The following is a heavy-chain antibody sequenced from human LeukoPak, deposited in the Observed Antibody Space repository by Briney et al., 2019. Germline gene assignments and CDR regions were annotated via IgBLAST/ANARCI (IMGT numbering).Heavy chain of an antibody. CDR2: ISYDGSNK. CDR3: AKDFGFHAGIAGDY. D-gene: IGHD6-13*01. V-gene: IGHV3-30*18. J-gene: IGHJ4*02. CDR1: GFTVSKNY. Sequence: PGGSLRLSCAASGFTVSKNYMTWVRQAPGKGLEWVAVISYDGSNKYYADSVKGRFTISRDNSKNTLYLQMNSLRAEDTAVYYCAKDFGFHAGIAGDYWGQGTLVTVSS.